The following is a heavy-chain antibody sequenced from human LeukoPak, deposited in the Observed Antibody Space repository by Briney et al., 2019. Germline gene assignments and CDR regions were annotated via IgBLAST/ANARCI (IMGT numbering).Heavy chain of an antibody. Sequence: VASVKVSCKASGYTFTAYYLHWVRQAPGQGLEWMGWINPNSGGTNYAQKFQGRVTMTRDTPISTAYMELNRLGSNDTAVYYCAKVHSSAWLRYWGQGTLVTVSS. CDR2: INPNSGGT. CDR1: GYTFTAYY. J-gene: IGHJ4*02. V-gene: IGHV1-2*02. CDR3: AKVHSSAWLRY. D-gene: IGHD6-19*01.